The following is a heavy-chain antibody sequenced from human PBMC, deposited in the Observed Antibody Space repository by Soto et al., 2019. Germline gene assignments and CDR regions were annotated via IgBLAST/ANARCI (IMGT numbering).Heavy chain of an antibody. Sequence: PGGSLRLSCAASGFTFSSYAMHWVRQAPGKGLEWVAVISYDGSNKYYADSVKGRFTISRDNSENTLYLQMNSLRAEDTAVYYCAREGGRGSYYTGQRNFDYWGQGTLVTVSS. CDR2: ISYDGSNK. D-gene: IGHD1-26*01. CDR3: AREGGRGSYYTGQRNFDY. V-gene: IGHV3-30-3*01. CDR1: GFTFSSYA. J-gene: IGHJ4*02.